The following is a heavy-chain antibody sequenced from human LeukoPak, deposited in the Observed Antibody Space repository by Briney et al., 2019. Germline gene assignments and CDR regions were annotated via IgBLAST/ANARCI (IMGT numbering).Heavy chain of an antibody. Sequence: GGSLRLSCAASGFTFSSYAMSWVRQAPGMGLEWVSAISGSGGSTYYADSVKGRFTISRDNSKNTLYLQMNSLRAEDTAVYYCAKDLSSIAVAAYFDYWGQGTLVTVSS. D-gene: IGHD6-19*01. CDR2: ISGSGGST. CDR1: GFTFSSYA. J-gene: IGHJ4*02. CDR3: AKDLSSIAVAAYFDY. V-gene: IGHV3-23*01.